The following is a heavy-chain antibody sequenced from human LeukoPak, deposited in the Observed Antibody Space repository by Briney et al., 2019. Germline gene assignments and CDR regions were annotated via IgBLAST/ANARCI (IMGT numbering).Heavy chain of an antibody. CDR1: GYTLTELS. D-gene: IGHD1-26*01. J-gene: IGHJ4*02. V-gene: IGHV1-46*01. CDR3: ARDSHYSGSYLFDY. Sequence: ASVKVSCKVSGYTLTELSMHWVRQAPGQGLEWMGIINPSGGSTSYAQKFQGRVTMTRDMSTSTVYMELSSLRSEDTAVYYCARDSHYSGSYLFDYWGQGTLVTVSS. CDR2: INPSGGST.